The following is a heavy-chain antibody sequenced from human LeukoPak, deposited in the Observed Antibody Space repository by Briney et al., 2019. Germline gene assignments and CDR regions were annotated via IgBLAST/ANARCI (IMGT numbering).Heavy chain of an antibody. D-gene: IGHD6-25*01. V-gene: IGHV3-66*04. CDR3: ATPSGGY. CDR2: IYSDGNT. Sequence: PGGSLRLSCAASGFTFSSYGMSWVRQAPGKGLEWVSVIYSDGNTYYADSVKGRFTISRDNSKNTVYLQMNSLRAEDTAVYYCATPSGGYWGQGTLVTVSS. J-gene: IGHJ4*02. CDR1: GFTFSSYG.